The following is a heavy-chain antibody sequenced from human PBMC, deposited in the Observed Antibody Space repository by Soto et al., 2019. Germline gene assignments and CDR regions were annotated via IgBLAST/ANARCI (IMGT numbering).Heavy chain of an antibody. CDR3: PRAAEWEQPSNQYYFDF. D-gene: IGHD1-26*01. J-gene: IGHJ4*02. V-gene: IGHV1-69*10. CDR2: IIPTLGTI. Sequence: GASVKVSCKXSARTFFISGFGWVRQAPGEGLEWVGGIIPTLGTIHVAQRFQGRVTFTADKSTNTAYMEMNSLTSEDTALYYCPRAAEWEQPSNQYYFDFWGQGTLVTVSS. CDR1: ARTFFISG.